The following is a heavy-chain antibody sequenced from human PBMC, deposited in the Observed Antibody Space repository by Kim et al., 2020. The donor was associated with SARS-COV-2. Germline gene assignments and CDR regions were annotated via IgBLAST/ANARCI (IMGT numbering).Heavy chain of an antibody. J-gene: IGHJ6*02. D-gene: IGHD5-18*01. CDR3: ARDGYSYGVYYYYGMDV. CDR2: IIPIFGTA. CDR1: GGTFSSYA. V-gene: IGHV1-69*13. Sequence: SVKVSCKASGGTFSSYAISWVRQAPGQGLEWMGGIIPIFGTANYAQKFQGRVTITADESTSTAYMELSSLRSEDTAVYYCARDGYSYGVYYYYGMDVWGQGTTVTVSS.